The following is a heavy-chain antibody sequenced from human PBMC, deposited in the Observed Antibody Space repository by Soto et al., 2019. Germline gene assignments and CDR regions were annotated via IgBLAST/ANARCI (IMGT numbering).Heavy chain of an antibody. V-gene: IGHV4-30-2*05. CDR3: ARTYVSGWGRRLFDS. CDR2: INYSGHT. J-gene: IGHJ4*02. D-gene: IGHD6-19*01. CDR1: GGSFGDYS. Sequence: TLSLRCAVYGGSFGDYSLTWNWFRQPPGKGLEWIGEINYSGHTYYNASLKSRLTISVDTSKNHFSLRLSSVTAADPAVYNCARTYVSGWGRRLFDSWGQGAVVTVS.